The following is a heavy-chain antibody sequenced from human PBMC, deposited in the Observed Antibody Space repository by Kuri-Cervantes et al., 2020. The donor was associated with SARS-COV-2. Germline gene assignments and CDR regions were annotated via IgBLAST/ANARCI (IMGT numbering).Heavy chain of an antibody. CDR1: GYTFTGYY. CDR3: ARAGVAGYSSGWNPYYYYGMDV. J-gene: IGHJ6*02. V-gene: IGHV1-69*13. CDR2: IIPIFGTA. D-gene: IGHD6-19*01. Sequence: SVKVSCKASGYTFTGYYMHWVRQAPGQGLEWMGGIIPIFGTANYAQKFQGRVTITADESTSTACMELSSLRSEDTAVYYCARAGVAGYSSGWNPYYYYGMDVWGQGTTVTVSS.